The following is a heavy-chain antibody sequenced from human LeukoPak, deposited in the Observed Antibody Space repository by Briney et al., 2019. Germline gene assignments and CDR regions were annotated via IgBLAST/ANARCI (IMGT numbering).Heavy chain of an antibody. CDR3: ARGEPVLRYFDWLSKYYFDY. Sequence: SETLSFTCAVYGGSFSGYYWSWIRQPPGKGLEWIGEINHSGSTNYNPSLKSRVTISVDTSKNQFSLKLSSVTAADTAVYYCARGEPVLRYFDWLSKYYFDYWGQGTLVTVSS. CDR2: INHSGST. J-gene: IGHJ4*02. V-gene: IGHV4-34*01. D-gene: IGHD3-9*01. CDR1: GGSFSGYY.